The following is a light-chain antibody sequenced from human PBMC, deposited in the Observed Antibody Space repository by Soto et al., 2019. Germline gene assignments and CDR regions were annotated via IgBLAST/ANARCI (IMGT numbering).Light chain of an antibody. V-gene: IGKV3-20*01. CDR2: GAS. Sequence: EIVLTQSPGTLSLSPGERATLSCRASQSVSSSYLAWYQQKPGQAPRLLIYGASSRATGIPDRFSGGGSGTDFTRTISRLEPEDFAGYYCQQSLAFGQGTKVEIK. J-gene: IGKJ1*01. CDR1: QSVSSSY. CDR3: QQSLA.